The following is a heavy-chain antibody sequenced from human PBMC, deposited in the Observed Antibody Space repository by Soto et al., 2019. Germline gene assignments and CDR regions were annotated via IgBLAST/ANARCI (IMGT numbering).Heavy chain of an antibody. CDR3: ARDLAKGGGSAGFDS. J-gene: IGHJ4*02. CDR1: GYTFTGYY. V-gene: IGHV1-2*02. Sequence: QVQLVQSGAEVKKPGASVKVSCKASGYTFTGYYMHWVRQAPGQGLEWMGWINPNSGGTKYPQKFQGRVTMTRDTSITTVYMSLTGLKSDDTAVYYCARDLAKGGGSAGFDSWGQGTLVAVSS. D-gene: IGHD2-15*01. CDR2: INPNSGGT.